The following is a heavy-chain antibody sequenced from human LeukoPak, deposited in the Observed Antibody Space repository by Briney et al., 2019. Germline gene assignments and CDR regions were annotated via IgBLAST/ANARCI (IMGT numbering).Heavy chain of an antibody. CDR3: ARDGYGGNSGVAFDI. D-gene: IGHD4-23*01. J-gene: IGHJ3*02. CDR2: IFYSGST. V-gene: IGHV4-39*07. CDR1: SGSISTSNYY. Sequence: SETLSLTCTVSSGSISTSNYYWGWVRQPPGKALEWIGNIFYSGSTYYSPSLKSRVTISLDTSRNQLSLKLSSVTAADTAVYYCARDGYGGNSGVAFDIWGQGTMVTVSS.